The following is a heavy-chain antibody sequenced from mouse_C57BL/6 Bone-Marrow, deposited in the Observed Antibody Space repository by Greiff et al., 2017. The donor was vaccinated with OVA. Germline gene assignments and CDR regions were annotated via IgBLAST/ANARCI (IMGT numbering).Heavy chain of an antibody. D-gene: IGHD1-1*01. V-gene: IGHV1-55*01. J-gene: IGHJ2*01. CDR2: IYPGSGST. CDR1: GYTFTSYW. CDR3: ARVAYYGSKPYFDY. Sequence: QVQLQQPGAELVKPGASVTMSCKASGYTFTSYWITWVKQRPGQGLEWIGDIYPGSGSTNYNEMFKSKATLTVDTSASSSYMQLSILTSEDSAVYYSARVAYYGSKPYFDYWGQGTTLTVSS.